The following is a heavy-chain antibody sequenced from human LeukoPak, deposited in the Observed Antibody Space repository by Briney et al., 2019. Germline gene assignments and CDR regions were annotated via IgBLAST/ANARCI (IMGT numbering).Heavy chain of an antibody. CDR1: GYTLTELS. D-gene: IGHD2-2*01. CDR3: ATDGGCSSTSCNDYGMDV. V-gene: IGHV1-24*01. J-gene: IGHJ6*04. CDR2: FDPEDGET. Sequence: ASVNVSCKVSGYTLTELSMHWVRQAPGKGGEWMGGFDPEDGETIYAQKFQGRVTMTEDTSTDTAYMELSSLRSEDTAVYYCATDGGCSSTSCNDYGMDVWGKGTAVTVSS.